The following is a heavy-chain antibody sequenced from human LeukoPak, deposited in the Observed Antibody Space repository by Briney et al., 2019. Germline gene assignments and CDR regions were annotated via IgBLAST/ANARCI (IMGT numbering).Heavy chain of an antibody. CDR1: GYIFTSYA. J-gene: IGHJ4*02. CDR3: ARDRSGGSSWSFDY. CDR2: INAGNGNT. Sequence: ASVKVSCKASGYIFTSYAMHWVRQAPGQRLEWMGWINAGNGNTKYSQKFQGRVTITRDTSASTAYMELSSLRSEDTAVCYCARDRSGGSSWSFDYWGQGTLVTVSS. D-gene: IGHD6-13*01. V-gene: IGHV1-3*01.